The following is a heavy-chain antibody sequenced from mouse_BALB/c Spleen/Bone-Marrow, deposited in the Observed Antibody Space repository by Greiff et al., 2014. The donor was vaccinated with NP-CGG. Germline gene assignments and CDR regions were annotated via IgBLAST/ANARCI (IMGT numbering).Heavy chain of an antibody. Sequence: EVQLQQSGTVLARPGASVKMSCKAPGYSFTSYWMHWVKQRPGQGLEWIGAIYPGNSDTSYNQKFKGKAKLTAVTSASTAYMELSSLTNEDSAVYYCLLLDWYFDVWGAGTTVTVSS. J-gene: IGHJ1*01. CDR2: IYPGNSDT. CDR3: LLLDWYFDV. V-gene: IGHV1-5*01. CDR1: GYSFTSYW. D-gene: IGHD1-1*01.